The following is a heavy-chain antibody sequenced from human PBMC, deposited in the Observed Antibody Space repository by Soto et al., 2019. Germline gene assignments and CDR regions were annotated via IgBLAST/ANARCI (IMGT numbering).Heavy chain of an antibody. J-gene: IGHJ4*02. CDR3: ARADSSGLGYFDY. D-gene: IGHD6-19*01. Sequence: ASVKVSCKASGYTFTSYAMHWVRQAPGQRLEWMGWINANSGGTNYAQKFQGRVTITRDTSISTAYMELSRLRSDDTAVYYCARADSSGLGYFDYWGQGTLVTVSS. CDR1: GYTFTSYA. CDR2: INANSGGT. V-gene: IGHV1-2*02.